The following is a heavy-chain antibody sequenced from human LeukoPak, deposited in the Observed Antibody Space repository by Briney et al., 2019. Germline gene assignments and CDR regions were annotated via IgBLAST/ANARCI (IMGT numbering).Heavy chain of an antibody. CDR2: IYSGGST. D-gene: IGHD3-22*01. Sequence: GGSLRLSCAASGFTFDYHWMSWVRQAPGKGLEWVSVIYSGGSTYYADSVKGRFTISRDNSKNTLYLQMNSLRAEDTAVYYCARAPPYYYDSSGYLFGEAFDIWGQGTMVTVSS. J-gene: IGHJ3*02. CDR1: GFTFDYHW. V-gene: IGHV3-53*01. CDR3: ARAPPYYYDSSGYLFGEAFDI.